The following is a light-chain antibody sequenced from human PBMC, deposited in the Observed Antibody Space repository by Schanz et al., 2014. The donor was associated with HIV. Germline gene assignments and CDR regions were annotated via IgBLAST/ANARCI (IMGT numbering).Light chain of an antibody. J-gene: IGKJ4*01. CDR2: GAS. CDR3: QQRNNWPHLT. V-gene: IGKV3-11*01. CDR1: QSSSTY. Sequence: EIVLTQSPGTLSLSPGERATLSCRASQSSSTYLAWYQHKPGQAPRLLIYGASTRATGIPDRFSGSGSGTDFTLTISSLEPEDVAVYYCQQRNNWPHLTFGGGTKVEIK.